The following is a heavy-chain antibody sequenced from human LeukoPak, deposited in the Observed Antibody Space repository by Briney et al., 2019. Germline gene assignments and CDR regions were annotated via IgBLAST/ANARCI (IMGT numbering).Heavy chain of an antibody. V-gene: IGHV3-7*03. CDR1: GFPFSSYW. J-gene: IGHJ4*02. Sequence: GGSLTLSCVASGFPFSSYWMTWVRQAPGKGLEWVANIKQDGSKKSYVDSVKGRFTISRDNAENTLYLQMNSLRAEDTAVYYCGRDLGGRSGYWGQGTLVTVSS. CDR3: GRDLGGRSGY. CDR2: IKQDGSKK. D-gene: IGHD1-26*01.